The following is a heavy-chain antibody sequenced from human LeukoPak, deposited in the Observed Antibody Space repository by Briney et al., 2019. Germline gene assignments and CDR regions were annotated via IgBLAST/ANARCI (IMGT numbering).Heavy chain of an antibody. CDR3: ARDRSGSTYYYYGMDV. CDR2: IYSGGST. CDR1: GFTVSSNY. D-gene: IGHD3-10*01. J-gene: IGHJ6*02. Sequence: GGSLRLSCAASGFTVSSNYMSWVRQAPGKGLEWVSVIYSGGSTYYADSVKGRFTISRDNSKNTLYLQMNGLRAEDTAVYYCARDRSGSTYYYYGMDVWGQGTTVTVSS. V-gene: IGHV3-66*01.